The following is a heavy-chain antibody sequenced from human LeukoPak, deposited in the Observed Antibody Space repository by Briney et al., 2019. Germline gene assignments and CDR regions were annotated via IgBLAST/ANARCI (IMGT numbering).Heavy chain of an antibody. CDR1: A. Sequence: AMXXVXQAXXXXLXWVAVISYDGSNKYYADSVKGRFTISRDNSKNTLYLQMNSLRAEDTAVYYCASLSGWYGVQIDYWGQGTLVTVSS. V-gene: IGHV3-30-3*01. CDR3: ASLSGWYGVQIDY. D-gene: IGHD6-19*01. J-gene: IGHJ4*02. CDR2: ISYDGSNK.